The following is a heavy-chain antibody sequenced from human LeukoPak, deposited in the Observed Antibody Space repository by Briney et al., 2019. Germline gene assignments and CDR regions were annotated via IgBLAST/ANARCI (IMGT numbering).Heavy chain of an antibody. J-gene: IGHJ6*02. CDR3: ARDPSSYYDILTGYSPYYYYYGMDV. CDR1: GGSISSYY. Sequence: SETLSLTCTVSGGSISSYYWSWIRQPAGKGLEWIGRIYTSGSTNYNPSLKSRVTMSVDTSKNQFSLKLSSVTAADTAVYYCARDPSSYYDILTGYSPYYYYYGMDVWGQGTTVTVSS. D-gene: IGHD3-9*01. V-gene: IGHV4-4*07. CDR2: IYTSGST.